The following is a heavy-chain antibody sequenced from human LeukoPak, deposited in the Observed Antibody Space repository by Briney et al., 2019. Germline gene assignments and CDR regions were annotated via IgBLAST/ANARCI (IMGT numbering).Heavy chain of an antibody. D-gene: IGHD1-1*01. V-gene: IGHV1-18*01. CDR2: ISAYNGNT. CDR1: GYTFTSYG. CDR3: ARDLVGPGTPWARAPNWEVIDY. Sequence: ASVKVSCTASGYTFTSYGISWVRQVPGQGLEWMGWISAYNGNTNYAQKLQGRVTMTTDTSTSTAYMELRSLRSDDTAVYYCARDLVGPGTPWARAPNWEVIDYWGQGTLVTVSS. J-gene: IGHJ4*02.